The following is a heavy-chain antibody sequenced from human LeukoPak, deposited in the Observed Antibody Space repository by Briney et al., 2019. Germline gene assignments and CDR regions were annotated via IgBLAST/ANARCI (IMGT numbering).Heavy chain of an antibody. Sequence: PGGSLRLSCAASGFTFSSYWMSWVRQAPGKGLEWVSSISSGSSYIYYADSVKGRFTISRDNAKNSLYLQMNSLRAEDTAVYYCARVYCSSTSCYISDYWGQGTLVTVSS. CDR3: ARVYCSSTSCYISDY. V-gene: IGHV3-21*04. CDR1: GFTFSSYW. CDR2: ISSGSSYI. D-gene: IGHD2-2*02. J-gene: IGHJ4*02.